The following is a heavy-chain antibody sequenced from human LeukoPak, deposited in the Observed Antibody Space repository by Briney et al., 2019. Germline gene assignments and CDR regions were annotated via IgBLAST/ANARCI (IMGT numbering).Heavy chain of an antibody. V-gene: IGHV4-39*07. D-gene: IGHD3-16*02. CDR1: GGSISSYY. CDR2: IYYSGST. CDR3: ARIPYGDYVWGSYRSEKYYFDY. J-gene: IGHJ4*02. Sequence: SETLSLTCTVSGGSISSYYWGWIRQPPGKGLEGIGCIYYSGSTYYNPSLKSRVTISVDTSKNQFSLKLSSVTAADTAVYYCARIPYGDYVWGSYRSEKYYFDYWGQGTLVTVSS.